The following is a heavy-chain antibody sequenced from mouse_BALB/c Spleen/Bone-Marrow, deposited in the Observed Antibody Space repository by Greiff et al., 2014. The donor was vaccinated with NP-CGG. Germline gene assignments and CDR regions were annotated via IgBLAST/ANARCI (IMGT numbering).Heavy chain of an antibody. Sequence: VKLQQSGPGLVQPSQSLSITCTVSGFSLTTYSVHWVRQSPGKGLEWLGVIWSGGSTDYNAAFISRLSISKDNSKSQVFFKMNSLQANDTAIYYCSRNHRGHYPDYWGQGTTLTVSS. CDR2: IWSGGST. CDR3: SRNHRGHYPDY. J-gene: IGHJ2*01. D-gene: IGHD3-1*01. V-gene: IGHV2-2*02. CDR1: GFSLTTYS.